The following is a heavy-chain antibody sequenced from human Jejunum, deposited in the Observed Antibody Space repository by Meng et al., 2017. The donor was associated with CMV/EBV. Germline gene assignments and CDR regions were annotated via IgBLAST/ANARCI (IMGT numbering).Heavy chain of an antibody. D-gene: IGHD2-2*01. CDR3: ARDDAWAFDY. Sequence: EGPLGESGGGLVKPGGSLRLSCAASGFTFSSYAMNWVRQAPGKGLEWISYLSRTGDIAYADSVKGRFTISRDNAKNSLYLQMNSLRAEDTAVYYCARDDAWAFDYWGQGTLVTVSS. V-gene: IGHV3-21*02. CDR1: GFTFSSYA. CDR2: LSRTGDI. J-gene: IGHJ4*02.